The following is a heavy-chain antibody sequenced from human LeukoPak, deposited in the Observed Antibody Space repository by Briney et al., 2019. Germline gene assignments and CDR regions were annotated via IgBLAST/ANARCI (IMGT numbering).Heavy chain of an antibody. Sequence: PSETLSLTCGVSGGSFSSLYWTWIRQPPGKGLEWIGEINPRGSTNYNPSLESRVTVSADTSRNQLSLSLTSVTAADSAVYFCARGLRQGSAWSWGPKEKSYQYMDVWGTGTTVIVSS. CDR3: ARGLRQGSAWSWGPKEKSYQYMDV. J-gene: IGHJ6*04. V-gene: IGHV4-34*01. CDR1: GGSFSSLY. CDR2: INPRGST. D-gene: IGHD6-19*01.